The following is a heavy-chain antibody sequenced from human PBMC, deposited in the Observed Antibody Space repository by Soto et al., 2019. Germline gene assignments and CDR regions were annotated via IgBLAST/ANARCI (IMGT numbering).Heavy chain of an antibody. CDR2: VIPILGAS. Sequence: QVQLVQSGAEVKKPGSSVKVSCKSSADTFTGYTVTWVRQAPGQGLESVGRVIPILGASNFAQKFQGRVTISAAKSADTAYMVLTGLTSEDRAVYYCGRSRGRYYTTFDSWGQGTLVTVSS. CDR1: ADTFTGYT. D-gene: IGHD3-16*01. V-gene: IGHV1-69*08. J-gene: IGHJ4*02. CDR3: GRSRGRYYTTFDS.